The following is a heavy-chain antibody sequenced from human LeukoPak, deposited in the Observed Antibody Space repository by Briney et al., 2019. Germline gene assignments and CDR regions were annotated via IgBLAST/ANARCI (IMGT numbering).Heavy chain of an antibody. Sequence: GSLRLSCAASGFTFSTYSMNWVRQAPGKGLEWVSYISSSSSTIYYADSVKGRFTISRDNAKNSLYLQMNSLRAEDMAVYYCARGSTYYDSSGQVPFDYWGQGTLVTVSS. CDR2: ISSSSSTI. CDR3: ARGSTYYDSSGQVPFDY. V-gene: IGHV3-48*01. J-gene: IGHJ4*02. CDR1: GFTFSTYS. D-gene: IGHD3-22*01.